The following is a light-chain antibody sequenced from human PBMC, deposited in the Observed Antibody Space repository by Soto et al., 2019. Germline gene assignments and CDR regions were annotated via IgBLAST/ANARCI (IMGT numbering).Light chain of an antibody. CDR3: SSYTNNNTPL. V-gene: IGLV2-14*01. J-gene: IGLJ1*01. Sequence: QSALTQPASVSGSPGQSITISCTGTSSDVGAYNYVSWYQQHPGKAPKLMIYEVSNRPSGVSNRFSGSKSGNTASLTISGLQAEDEADYYCSSYTNNNTPLFGTGTKLTVL. CDR1: SSDVGAYNY. CDR2: EVS.